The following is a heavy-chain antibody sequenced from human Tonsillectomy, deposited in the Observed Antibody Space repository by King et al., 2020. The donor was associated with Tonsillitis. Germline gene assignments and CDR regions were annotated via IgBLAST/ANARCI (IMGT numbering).Heavy chain of an antibody. CDR2: ISGGDGST. J-gene: IGHJ4*02. D-gene: IGHD2-2*01. CDR1: GFTFSSYA. CDR3: ARSYCRGTSCYSPFDY. Sequence: VQLVESGGGLVQPGGSLRLSCAASGFTFSSYAMGWVRQAPGKGLEWVSAISGGDGSTYYADSVKGRFTISRDNSKNTLYLQMSSLRVEDTAIYYCARSYCRGTSCYSPFDYWGQGTLVTVSS. V-gene: IGHV3-23*04.